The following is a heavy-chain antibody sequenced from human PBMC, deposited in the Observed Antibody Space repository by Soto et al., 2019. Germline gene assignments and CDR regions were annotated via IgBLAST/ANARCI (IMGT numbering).Heavy chain of an antibody. D-gene: IGHD5-18*01. V-gene: IGHV4-34*01. CDR2: INHSGST. CDR1: GGSFSGYY. J-gene: IGHJ6*02. CDR3: ARLRDTARPRYYYYVLDV. Sequence: SETLSLTCAVYGGSFSGYYWSWIRQPPGQGLEWIGEINHSGSTNYNPSLKSRVTISVDTSKNQFSLKLSSLTAADTAVYYCARLRDTARPRYYYYVLDVWGHGTTVTVSS.